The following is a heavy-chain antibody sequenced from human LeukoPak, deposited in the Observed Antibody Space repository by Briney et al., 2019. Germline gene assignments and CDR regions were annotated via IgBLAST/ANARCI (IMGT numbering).Heavy chain of an antibody. J-gene: IGHJ5*02. CDR3: ASSAAALVVPSS. CDR1: GGSISRSTW. Sequence: SETLSLTCAVSGGSISRSTWWSWVRQPPGKGLEWSREIYHSGSTNYNPSLQSRVTISVEKSEKHFSLRLSSVTAADTAVYYCASSAAALVVPSSWGQGTLVTVSS. CDR2: IYHSGST. D-gene: IGHD2-15*01. V-gene: IGHV4-4*02.